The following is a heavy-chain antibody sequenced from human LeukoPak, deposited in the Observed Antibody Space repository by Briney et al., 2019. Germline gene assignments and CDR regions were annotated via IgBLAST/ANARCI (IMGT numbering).Heavy chain of an antibody. CDR2: ISGSGGNT. CDR1: GFTFSSYS. V-gene: IGHV3-23*01. CDR3: AKRGHDYGDHIDY. Sequence: GGSLRLSCAASGFTFSSYSMNWVRQAPGKGLEWVSGISGSGGNTYYADSVKGRFTISRDNSKSTLYLQMSSLRAEDTALYYCAKRGHDYGDHIDYWGQGTLVTVSS. D-gene: IGHD4-17*01. J-gene: IGHJ4*02.